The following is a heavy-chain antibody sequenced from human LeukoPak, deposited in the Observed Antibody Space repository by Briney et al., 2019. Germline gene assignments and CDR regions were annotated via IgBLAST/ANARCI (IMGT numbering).Heavy chain of an antibody. J-gene: IGHJ2*01. Sequence: PSETLSLTCTVSGGSISSSSYYWGWIRQPPGKGLEWIGSIYYTRSTYYNPSLKSRVAISVDTSKNQFSLKLTSVTAADTAVYYCARGVTMIVVVIHDWYFDLWGRGTLVTVSS. CDR1: GGSISSSSYY. V-gene: IGHV4-39*01. D-gene: IGHD3-22*01. CDR2: IYYTRST. CDR3: ARGVTMIVVVIHDWYFDL.